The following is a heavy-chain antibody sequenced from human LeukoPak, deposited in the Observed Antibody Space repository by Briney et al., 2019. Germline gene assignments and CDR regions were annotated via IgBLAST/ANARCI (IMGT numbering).Heavy chain of an antibody. D-gene: IGHD4-11*01. V-gene: IGHV3-33*01. Sequence: GRSLRLSCAASGFIYSHYGMHWVRQAPGKGLEWVAVIWSDGSNRFYAGSVKGRFTISRDNSQNTLFRQMNSLRAEDTAMYYCARDAQRGFDYSNSLKYWGHGTLVTVSS. CDR1: GFIYSHYG. CDR2: IWSDGSNR. J-gene: IGHJ4*01. CDR3: ARDAQRGFDYSNSLKY.